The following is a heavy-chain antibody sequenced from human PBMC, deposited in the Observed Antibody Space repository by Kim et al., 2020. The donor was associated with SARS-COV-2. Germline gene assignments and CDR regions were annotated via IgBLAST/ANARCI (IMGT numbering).Heavy chain of an antibody. V-gene: IGHV4-4*07. CDR1: GGSISSYY. CDR3: AREGEYDFWSGYYLNYYGMDV. J-gene: IGHJ6*02. CDR2: IYTSGST. D-gene: IGHD3-3*01. Sequence: SETLSLTCTVSGGSISSYYWSWIRQPAGKGLEWIGRIYTSGSTNYNPSLKSRVTMSVDTSKNQFSLKLSSVTAADTAVYYCAREGEYDFWSGYYLNYYGMDVWGQGTTVTVSS.